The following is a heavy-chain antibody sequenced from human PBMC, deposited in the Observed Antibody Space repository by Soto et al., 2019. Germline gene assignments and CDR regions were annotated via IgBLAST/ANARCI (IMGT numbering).Heavy chain of an antibody. V-gene: IGHV1-58*01. CDR2: IVVGSGNT. J-gene: IGHJ6*01. Sequence: QKQLVQSGPEVKKPGTSVKVSCKASGFTFISSAVPWVRQARGQRPEWIGWIVVGSGNTNYAQKFQERVTITSDMTTSTAYMELRRLSAEDTAMDYCAAGDFVRDGKYDYGMDVWGQGTTVTVAS. CDR1: GFTFISSA. D-gene: IGHD4-17*01. CDR3: AAGDFVRDGKYDYGMDV.